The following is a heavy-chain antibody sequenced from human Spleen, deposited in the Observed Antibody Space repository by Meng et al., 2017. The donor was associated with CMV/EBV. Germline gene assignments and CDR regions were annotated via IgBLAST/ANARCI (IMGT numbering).Heavy chain of an antibody. Sequence: GSLRLSCTVSGGSISSSSYYWGWIRQPPGKGLEWIGSIYYSGSTYYNPSLKSRVTISVDTSKNQFSLKLSSVTAADTAVYYCARSYSGSYQLYFDYWGQGTLVTVSS. D-gene: IGHD1-26*01. CDR2: IYYSGST. CDR3: ARSYSGSYQLYFDY. V-gene: IGHV4-39*01. J-gene: IGHJ4*02. CDR1: GGSISSSSYY.